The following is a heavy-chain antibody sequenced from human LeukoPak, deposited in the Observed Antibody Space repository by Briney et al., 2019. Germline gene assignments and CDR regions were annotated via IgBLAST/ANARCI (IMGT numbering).Heavy chain of an antibody. CDR3: AKANYYGSGSPFDY. D-gene: IGHD3-10*01. V-gene: IGHV3-23*01. J-gene: IGHJ4*02. Sequence: GGSLRLSCAASGFTFSDYYMSWIRQAPGKGLEWVSAISGSGGSTYYADSVKGRFTISRDNSKNTLYLQMNSLRAEDTAVYYCAKANYYGSGSPFDYWGQGTLVTVSS. CDR1: GFTFSDYY. CDR2: ISGSGGST.